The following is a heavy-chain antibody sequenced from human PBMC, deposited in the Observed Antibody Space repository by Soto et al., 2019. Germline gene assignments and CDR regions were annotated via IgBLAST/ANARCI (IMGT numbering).Heavy chain of an antibody. J-gene: IGHJ5*02. CDR1: GGSISSGGYY. Sequence: SETLSLTCTLSGGSISSGGYYWSWIRQHPGKGLEWIGYIYYSGSTYYNPSLKSRVTISVDTSKNQFSLKLSSVTAADTAVYYCARTKAAHPDNWFDPWGQGTLVTVSS. D-gene: IGHD2-15*01. CDR3: ARTKAAHPDNWFDP. CDR2: IYYSGST. V-gene: IGHV4-31*03.